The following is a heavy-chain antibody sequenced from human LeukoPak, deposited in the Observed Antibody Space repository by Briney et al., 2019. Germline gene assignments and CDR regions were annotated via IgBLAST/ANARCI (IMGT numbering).Heavy chain of an antibody. J-gene: IGHJ4*02. CDR1: GFTVSSTY. CDR2: IYSGGST. V-gene: IGHV3-53*01. D-gene: IGHD2-15*01. CDR3: ARGYCSGGSCYFFDY. Sequence: GGSLRLSCAASGFTVSSTYMSWVRQAPGKGLEWVSVIYSGGSTYYADSVKGRFTISRDNSKNTLYLQMNSLRAEDTAVYYCARGYCSGGSCYFFDYWGQGTLVIVSS.